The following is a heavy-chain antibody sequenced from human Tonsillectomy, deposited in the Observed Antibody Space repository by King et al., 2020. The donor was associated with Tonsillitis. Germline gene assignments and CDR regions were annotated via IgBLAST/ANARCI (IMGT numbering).Heavy chain of an antibody. CDR2: ISGSGGST. V-gene: IGHV3-23*04. CDR1: GFPFNNYA. D-gene: IGHD1-26*01. Sequence: QLVQSGGGLVQPGGSLRLSCAASGFPFNNYAMSWVRQPPGKGLEWVSAISGSGGSTYYADSVKGRFTISRDNSKNTQYLQMNSLRVEDTAVYYCAKELGDEVGDGFDIWGQGTMDTVSS. J-gene: IGHJ3*02. CDR3: AKELGDEVGDGFDI.